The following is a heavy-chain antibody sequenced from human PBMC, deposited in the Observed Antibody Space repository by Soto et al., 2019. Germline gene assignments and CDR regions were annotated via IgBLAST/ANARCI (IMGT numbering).Heavy chain of an antibody. D-gene: IGHD2-2*01. CDR2: MFYVGAT. J-gene: IGHJ5*02. V-gene: IGHV4-30-4*02. Sequence: SETLSLTCSVFGGSISSGDYYWSWIRQPPGKGLEWIGYMFYVGATYYNPSLKSRVTISVDTSKNQFSLKLNSVTAAETAVYHCAMVVRFCSSPSCRGRNWFDPWGQGTLVTVSS. CDR1: GGSISSGDYY. CDR3: AMVVRFCSSPSCRGRNWFDP.